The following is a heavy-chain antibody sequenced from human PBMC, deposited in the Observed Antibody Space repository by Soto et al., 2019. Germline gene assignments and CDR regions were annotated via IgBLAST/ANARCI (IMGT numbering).Heavy chain of an antibody. CDR3: ARDSGIDKTMEV. V-gene: IGHV4-31*02. D-gene: IGHD6-13*01. CDR2: IYYTGXT. Sequence: WIRQHPGKGLEWIGYIYYTGXTYYXPSLXXXXXXXXXXXXXXFSLNLRSVTAADTAVYYCARDSGIDKTMEVWGXXTTVTVSP. J-gene: IGHJ6*04.